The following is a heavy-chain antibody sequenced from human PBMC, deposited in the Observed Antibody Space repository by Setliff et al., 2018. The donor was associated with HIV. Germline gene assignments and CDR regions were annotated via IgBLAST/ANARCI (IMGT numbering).Heavy chain of an antibody. V-gene: IGHV5-51*01. CDR3: ATSSGFKNFDH. CDR1: GYNFASPW. Sequence: RGESLKISCRVSGYNFASPWIAWVRQMPGKGLEWMGIVYPDDSDSRYSPSFQGQVTISADKSVTTAYLQWSSLKASDTAIYFCATSSGFKNFDHWGQGTLVTVSS. D-gene: IGHD3-22*01. CDR2: VYPDDSDS. J-gene: IGHJ4*02.